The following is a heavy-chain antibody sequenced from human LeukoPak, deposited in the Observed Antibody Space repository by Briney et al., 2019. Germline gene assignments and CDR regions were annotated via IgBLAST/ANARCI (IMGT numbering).Heavy chain of an antibody. V-gene: IGHV4-34*01. CDR1: GGSFSGYY. Sequence: KTSETLSLTCAVYGGSFSGYYWSWIRQPPGKGLEWIGEINHSGSTSYNPSLKSRVTISVDTSKNQFSLKLSSVTAADTAVYYCARGGNSGGRLGELWYWYWGQGTLVTVSS. CDR2: INHSGST. J-gene: IGHJ4*02. CDR3: ARGGNSGGRLGELWYWY. D-gene: IGHD3-16*01.